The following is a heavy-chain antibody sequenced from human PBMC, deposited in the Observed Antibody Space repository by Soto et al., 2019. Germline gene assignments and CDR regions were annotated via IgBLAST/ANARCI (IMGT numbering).Heavy chain of an antibody. J-gene: IGHJ4*02. CDR2: IYSGGST. D-gene: IGHD4-17*01. V-gene: IGHV3-66*01. CDR1: GFTVSSNY. Sequence: EVQLVESGGGLVQPGGSLRLSCAASGFTVSSNYMSWVRQAPGKGLEWVSVIYSGGSTYYADSVKGRFTISRDNSKNTLYLQMNSLRAEDTAVYYCARECTVTTNYFAYWGQGTLVTVSS. CDR3: ARECTVTTNYFAY.